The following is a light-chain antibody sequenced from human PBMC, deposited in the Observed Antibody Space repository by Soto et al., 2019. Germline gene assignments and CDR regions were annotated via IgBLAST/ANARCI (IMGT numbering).Light chain of an antibody. J-gene: IGLJ1*01. V-gene: IGLV2-14*01. CDR3: SSYTSSSILYV. CDR2: EVS. Sequence: QSALTQPASVSGSPGQSITISCTGTSSDVGSYNYVSWYQQHQGKAPQLIIYEVSNRPPEVSNRFSGSKSGNTASLTISGLQAEDEADYYCSSYTSSSILYVFGTGTKLTVL. CDR1: SSDVGSYNY.